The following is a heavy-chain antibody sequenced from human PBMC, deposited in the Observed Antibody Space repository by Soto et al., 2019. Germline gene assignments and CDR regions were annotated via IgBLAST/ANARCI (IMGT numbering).Heavy chain of an antibody. V-gene: IGHV2-5*02. CDR3: AHSRNLITEDAQVGDFDY. CDR2: IYWDDDE. CDR1: GFSLNTDGEG. J-gene: IGHJ4*02. D-gene: IGHD3-10*01. Sequence: QITLKESGPTQVKPTQTLTLTCSFSGFSLNTDGEGVGWVRQPPGEALEWLALIYWDDDERYSPSLKTRLTITKDPSKNQVVLIMTNMDPVDTPTYYCAHSRNLITEDAQVGDFDYWGQGTLVTVSS.